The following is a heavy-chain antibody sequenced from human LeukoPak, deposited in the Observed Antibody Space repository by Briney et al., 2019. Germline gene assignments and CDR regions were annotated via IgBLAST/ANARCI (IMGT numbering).Heavy chain of an antibody. D-gene: IGHD3-10*01. CDR3: WAEESGY. V-gene: IGHV3-30*03. CDR2: ISYDGSNK. CDR1: GFTFSSYG. Sequence: GGSLRLSCAASGFTFSSYGMHWVRQAPGKGLEWVAVISYDGSNKYYADSVKGRFTISRDNSKNTLYLQMNSLRAEDTAVYYCWAEESGYWGQGTLVTASS. J-gene: IGHJ4*02.